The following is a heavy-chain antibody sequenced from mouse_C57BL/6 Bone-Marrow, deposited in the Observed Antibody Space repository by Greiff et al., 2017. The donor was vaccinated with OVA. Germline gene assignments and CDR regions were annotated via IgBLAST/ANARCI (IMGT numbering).Heavy chain of an antibody. CDR2: INPDSSTI. Sequence: EAGGVDFSRYWMSWVRRAPGKGLEWIGEINPDSSTINYAPSLKDKFIISRDNAKNTLYLQMSKVRSEDTALYYCARQPSFAYWGQGTLVTVSA. V-gene: IGHV4-1*01. J-gene: IGHJ3*01. CDR3: ARQPSFAY. D-gene: IGHD6-1*01. CDR1: GVDFSRYW.